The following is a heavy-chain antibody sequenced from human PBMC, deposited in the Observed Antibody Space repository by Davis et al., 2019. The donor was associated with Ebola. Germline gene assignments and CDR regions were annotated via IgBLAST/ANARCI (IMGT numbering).Heavy chain of an antibody. V-gene: IGHV3-23*01. CDR3: ANPGYCSSTSCHFRGH. J-gene: IGHJ4*02. Sequence: GESLKISCAASGFTFISYDMTWVRQAPGEGLEWVSGISETGGTTYYADSVKGRFTISRDNSKNTLYLQMNSLRPEDTAVYYCANPGYCSSTSCHFRGHWGQGTLVTVSS. CDR1: GFTFISYD. CDR2: ISETGGTT. D-gene: IGHD2-2*01.